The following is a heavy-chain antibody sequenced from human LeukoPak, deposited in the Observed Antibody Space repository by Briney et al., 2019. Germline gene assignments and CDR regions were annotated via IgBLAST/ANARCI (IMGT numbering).Heavy chain of an antibody. J-gene: IGHJ3*02. CDR1: GFTFSSYG. Sequence: PGRSLRLSCAASGFTFSSYGMHWVRQAPGKGLEWVAVISYDGSNKYYADSVKGRFTISRDNSKNTLYLQMNSLRAEDTAVYYCAQVRVTTSRNVLDTWGQGTMVTVSS. V-gene: IGHV3-30*18. CDR3: AQVRVTTSRNVLDT. D-gene: IGHD1-1*01. CDR2: ISYDGSNK.